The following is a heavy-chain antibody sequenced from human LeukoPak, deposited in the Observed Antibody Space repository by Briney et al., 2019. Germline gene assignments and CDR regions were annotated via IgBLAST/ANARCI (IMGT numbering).Heavy chain of an antibody. D-gene: IGHD3/OR15-3a*01. V-gene: IGHV4-59*01. CDR1: GGSISSYY. Sequence: SETLSLTCSVSGGSISSYYWSWIRQPPGKGLEWIGYIYYSGSTNYNPSLKSRVTISVDTSKNQFSLKLSSVTAADTAVYYCARVDGFLSNLDYWGQGTLVTVSS. CDR3: ARVDGFLSNLDY. J-gene: IGHJ4*02. CDR2: IYYSGST.